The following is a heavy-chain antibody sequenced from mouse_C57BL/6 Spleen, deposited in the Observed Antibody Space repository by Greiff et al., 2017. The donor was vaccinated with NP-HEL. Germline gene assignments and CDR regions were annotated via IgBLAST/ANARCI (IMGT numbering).Heavy chain of an antibody. V-gene: IGHV1-53*01. J-gene: IGHJ2*01. CDR3: ARPAQATYYFDY. CDR1: GYTFTSYW. Sequence: QVQLQQPGTELVKPGASVKLSCKASGYTFTSYWMHWVKQRPGQGLEWIGNINPSNGGTNYNEKFKGKATLTVDKSPSTAYMQLSSLTSEDSAVYYGARPAQATYYFDYWGQGTTLTVSS. CDR2: INPSNGGT. D-gene: IGHD3-2*02.